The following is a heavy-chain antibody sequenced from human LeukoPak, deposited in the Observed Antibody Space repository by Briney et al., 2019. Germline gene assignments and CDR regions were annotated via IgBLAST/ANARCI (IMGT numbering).Heavy chain of an antibody. CDR3: AKASYSGYDPIDS. Sequence: GGSLRLSCAASGFTFSSYGMHWVRQAPGKGLEWVTFIHYDGINKYYTDSVKGRFAISRDISKNTLYLQMNSPRAEDMAVYFCAKASYSGYDPIDSWGQGTLVTVSS. V-gene: IGHV3-30*02. D-gene: IGHD5-12*01. J-gene: IGHJ4*02. CDR1: GFTFSSYG. CDR2: IHYDGINK.